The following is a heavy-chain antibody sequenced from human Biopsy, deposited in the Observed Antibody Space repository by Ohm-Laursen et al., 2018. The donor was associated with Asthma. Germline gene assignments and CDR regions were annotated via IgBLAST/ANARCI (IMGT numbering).Heavy chain of an antibody. D-gene: IGHD6-13*01. Sequence: GTLSFTCTVSPGSINDYYWNWIRPFPGKGLEWIGYVHSSGSTRFNPSLKSRVTVSVDTSVDQVSLKLSSVSAADTAIYYCARATSTWSQSGPHFFGHWGPGTLVTGSS. V-gene: IGHV4-59*01. CDR1: PGSINDYY. J-gene: IGHJ5*02. CDR2: VHSSGST. CDR3: ARATSTWSQSGPHFFGH.